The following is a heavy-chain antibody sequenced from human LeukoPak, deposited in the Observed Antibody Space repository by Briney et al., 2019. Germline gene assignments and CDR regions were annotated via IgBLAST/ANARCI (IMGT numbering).Heavy chain of an antibody. D-gene: IGHD2-15*01. J-gene: IGHJ4*02. CDR3: ARDPGYCSGGSCQGGFDY. CDR2: ISWNSGSR. Sequence: GRSLRLSCAASGFTFDDYGMHWVRQAPGKGLEWVSSISWNSGSRGYADSVEGRFTISRDNAKNSLYLQMNSLRAEDTAVYYCARDPGYCSGGSCQGGFDYWGQGTLVTVSS. CDR1: GFTFDDYG. V-gene: IGHV3-9*01.